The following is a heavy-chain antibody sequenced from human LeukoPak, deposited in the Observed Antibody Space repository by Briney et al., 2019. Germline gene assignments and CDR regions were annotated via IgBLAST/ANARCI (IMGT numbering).Heavy chain of an antibody. CDR1: GYTFTSYA. V-gene: IGHV1-3*03. Sequence: ASVKVSCKASGYTFTSYATHWVRQAPGQRLEWMGWINAGNGNTKYSQEFQGRVTITRDTSASTAYMELSSLRSEDMAVYYCARGAYYYDRSGLSGLDYWGQGTLVTVSS. CDR2: INAGNGNT. D-gene: IGHD3-22*01. CDR3: ARGAYYYDRSGLSGLDY. J-gene: IGHJ4*02.